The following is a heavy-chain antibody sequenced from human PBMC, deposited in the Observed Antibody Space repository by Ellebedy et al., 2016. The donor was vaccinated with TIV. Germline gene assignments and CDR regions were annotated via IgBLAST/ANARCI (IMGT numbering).Heavy chain of an antibody. CDR1: GYTFTASY. CDR2: INPNSGCT. J-gene: IGHJ5*02. D-gene: IGHD5/OR15-5a*01. CDR3: ARDLSVNWFDP. Sequence: AASVKVSCKASGYTFTASYLHWVRQAPGQGLEWMGWINPNSGCTTYAQSFQGRLTMTRDTSINTAYMELRRLRSDDTAVYYCARDLSVNWFDPWGQGTLVTVSS. V-gene: IGHV1-2*02.